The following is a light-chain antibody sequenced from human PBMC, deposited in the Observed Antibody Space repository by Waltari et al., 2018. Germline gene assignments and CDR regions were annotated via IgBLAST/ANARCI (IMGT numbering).Light chain of an antibody. Sequence: QSVLTQAPSVSGTPGQRVTISCSGTNYNIGSGPVNWYQQVPGMSPKPPIYSNDQRPSGVPDRFSASKSGTSASLAISGLQSEDEADYYCATWDGRVNGVLFGGGTKVTVL. CDR1: NYNIGSGP. CDR2: SND. V-gene: IGLV1-44*01. CDR3: ATWDGRVNGVL. J-gene: IGLJ2*01.